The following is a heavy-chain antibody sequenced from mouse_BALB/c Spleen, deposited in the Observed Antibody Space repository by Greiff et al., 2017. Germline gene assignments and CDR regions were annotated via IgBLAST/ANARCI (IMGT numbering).Heavy chain of an antibody. CDR3: ARGTYGNYDYYAMDY. D-gene: IGHD2-10*02. J-gene: IGHJ4*01. Sequence: DVKLVESGGGLVQPGGSLRLSCATSGFTFTDYYMSWVRQPPGKALEWLGFIRNKANGYTTEYSASVKGRFTISRDNSQSILYLQMNTLRAEDSATYYCARGTYGNYDYYAMDYWGQGTSVTVSS. CDR1: GFTFTDYY. CDR2: IRNKANGYTT. V-gene: IGHV7-3*02.